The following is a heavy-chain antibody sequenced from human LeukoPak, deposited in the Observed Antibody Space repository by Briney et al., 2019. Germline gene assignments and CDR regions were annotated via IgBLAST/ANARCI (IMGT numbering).Heavy chain of an antibody. CDR1: GFTFSGYS. D-gene: IGHD6-6*01. J-gene: IGHJ4*02. V-gene: IGHV3-48*01. Sequence: GGSLRLSCAASGFTFSGYSMNWVRQAPGKGLEWVSYISPSATTIYYADSVKGRFTISRDNAKNSLYLQMNSLRAEDTAVYYCAREYSSSSGRSFDYWGQGIPVTVSS. CDR3: AREYSSSSGRSFDY. CDR2: ISPSATTI.